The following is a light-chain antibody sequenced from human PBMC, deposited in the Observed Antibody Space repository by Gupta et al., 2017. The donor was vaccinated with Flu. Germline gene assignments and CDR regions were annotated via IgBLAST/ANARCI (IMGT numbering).Light chain of an antibody. Sequence: SQAERATMTGKSSQSGRYGSSKRGYLAWYQQKPGQAPKLLMSWATTRETGVPARFSGNGSGTEFTLTIASLQRDDVAVYYCQQDNNVQFTFGEGTKVEIK. CDR2: WAT. V-gene: IGKV4-1*01. CDR3: QQDNNVQFT. J-gene: IGKJ2*01. CDR1: QSGRYGSSKRGY.